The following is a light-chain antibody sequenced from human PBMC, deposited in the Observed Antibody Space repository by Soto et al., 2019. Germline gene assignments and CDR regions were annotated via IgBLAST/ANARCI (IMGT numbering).Light chain of an antibody. V-gene: IGKV1-12*01. CDR1: QDVGKW. J-gene: IGKJ1*01. Sequence: IQMTQSPSVSASVGDRVTITCRASQDVGKWLAWYQQKPGKAPTLLIHGASSLQSGVPPRYSGSGYGTDFTLTINGLQPDDFATYYCQLYDGYSPQTFGQGTKVDVK. CDR2: GAS. CDR3: QLYDGYSPQT.